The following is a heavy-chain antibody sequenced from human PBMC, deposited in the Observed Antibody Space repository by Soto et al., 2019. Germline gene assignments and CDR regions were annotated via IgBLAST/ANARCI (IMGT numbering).Heavy chain of an antibody. CDR2: ISSSGGTT. CDR1: GFIFSNYA. Sequence: GGSLRLSCAASGFIFSNYAMSWVRQAPGKGLEWVSGISSSGGTTYYADSVKGRFTISRDNSKNTVYLQMNSLRVDDTAVYYCASQLSVAGNYFFYYAMDVWGQGTTVTVSS. D-gene: IGHD6-13*01. J-gene: IGHJ6*02. CDR3: ASQLSVAGNYFFYYAMDV. V-gene: IGHV3-23*01.